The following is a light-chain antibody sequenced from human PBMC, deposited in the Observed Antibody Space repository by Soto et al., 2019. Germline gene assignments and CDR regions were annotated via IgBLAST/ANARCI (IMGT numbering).Light chain of an antibody. CDR3: QQYNNWPPWT. CDR2: GAS. CDR1: QSVGSN. Sequence: EIVMTQSPATVSVSPGERSTLSFRASQSVGSNLAWYQQKPGQAPRLLIYGASTRATGIPARFSGSGSGTEFTLTISSLQSEDFAVYYCQQYNNWPPWTFGQGTKVDIK. J-gene: IGKJ1*01. V-gene: IGKV3-15*01.